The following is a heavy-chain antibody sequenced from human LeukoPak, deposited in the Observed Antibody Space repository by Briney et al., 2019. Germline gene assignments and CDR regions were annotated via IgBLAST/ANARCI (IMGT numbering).Heavy chain of an antibody. V-gene: IGHV4-39*01. D-gene: IGHD4-11*01. Sequence: SETLSLTCTVSGGSISSSSYYWGWIRQPPGKGLEWIGSIYYSGSTYYNPSLKSRVTISVDTSKNQFSLKLSSVTAADTAVYYCARSRGFDSNYGYWGQGTLVTVSS. CDR3: ARSRGFDSNYGY. J-gene: IGHJ4*02. CDR2: IYYSGST. CDR1: GGSISSSSYY.